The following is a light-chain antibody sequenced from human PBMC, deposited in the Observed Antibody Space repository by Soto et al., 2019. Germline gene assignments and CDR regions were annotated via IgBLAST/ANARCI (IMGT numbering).Light chain of an antibody. CDR1: SSNVGSYNL. J-gene: IGLJ3*02. V-gene: IGLV2-23*01. CDR2: EGS. CDR3: YSYAGSNVWV. Sequence: QSALTQPASVSGSPGQSIAISCTGTSSNVGSYNLVSWYQQHPGRAPKLMIYEGSKRPSGVSNRFSGSKSGYTASLTISRLQAEDEADYYCYSYAGSNVWVFGGGTQLTVL.